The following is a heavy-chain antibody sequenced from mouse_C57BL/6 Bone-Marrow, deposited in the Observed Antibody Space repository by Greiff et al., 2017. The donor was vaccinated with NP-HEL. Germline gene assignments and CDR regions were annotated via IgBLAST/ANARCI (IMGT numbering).Heavy chain of an antibody. CDR3: ASQRWLLLAWFAY. CDR2: IYSRDGST. Sequence: QVQLQQSDAELVKPGASVKISCKVSGYTFTDHTIHWMKQRPEQGLEWIGYIYSRDGSTKYNEKFKGKATLTADKSSSTAYMQLNSLTSEDSAVYFCASQRWLLLAWFAYWGQGTLVTVSA. J-gene: IGHJ3*01. D-gene: IGHD2-3*01. V-gene: IGHV1-78*01. CDR1: GYTFTDHT.